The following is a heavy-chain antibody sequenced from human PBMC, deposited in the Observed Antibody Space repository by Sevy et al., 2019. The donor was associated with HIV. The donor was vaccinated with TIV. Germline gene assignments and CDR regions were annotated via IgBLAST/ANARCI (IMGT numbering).Heavy chain of an antibody. CDR1: GISFSDYA. CDR2: ISASGNGT. V-gene: IGHV3-23*01. J-gene: IGHJ1*01. Sequence: GGSLRLSCAASGISFSDYAMRWVRQTPTKGLEWVSAISASGNGTFYADSVKGRLTISRDNSKNTLYLQMHSLRVEDRAVYFCAKRKRYFDWVVRGEMSNWGQGTLVTVSS. CDR3: AKRKRYFDWVVRGEMSN. D-gene: IGHD3-9*01.